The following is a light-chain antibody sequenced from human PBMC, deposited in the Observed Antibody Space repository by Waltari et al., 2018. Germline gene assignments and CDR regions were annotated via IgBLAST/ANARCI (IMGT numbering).Light chain of an antibody. CDR3: YSATDHNLRV. CDR1: LLSTKY. Sequence: SYELTQPSSVSVSPGQTARITCSGDLLSTKYARWFQQRPGPAPVLVLYNDSERPSGIPERVSGSSSRTTVILTISGAQVEDEADYYCYSATDHNLRVFGGGTKLTVL. CDR2: NDS. J-gene: IGLJ3*02. V-gene: IGLV3-27*01.